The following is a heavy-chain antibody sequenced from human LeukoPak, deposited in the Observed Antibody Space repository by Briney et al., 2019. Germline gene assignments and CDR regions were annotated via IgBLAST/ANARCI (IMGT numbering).Heavy chain of an antibody. Sequence: GGSLRLSCAASGFTFTSYGISWVRQAPGQGLEWMGWISAYNGNTNYAQKLQGRVTMTTDTSTSTAYMELRSLRSGDTAVYYCARGSGSRYSSGWYYFDYWGQGTLVTVSS. CDR2: ISAYNGNT. CDR1: GFTFTSYG. J-gene: IGHJ4*02. V-gene: IGHV1-18*01. D-gene: IGHD6-19*01. CDR3: ARGSGSRYSSGWYYFDY.